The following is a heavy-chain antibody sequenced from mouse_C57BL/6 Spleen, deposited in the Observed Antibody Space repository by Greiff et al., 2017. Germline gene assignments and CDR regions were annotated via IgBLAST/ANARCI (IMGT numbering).Heavy chain of an antibody. CDR1: GFTFSDYG. V-gene: IGHV5-17*01. CDR2: ISSGSSTI. Sequence: DVLLVESGGGLVKPGGSLKLSCAASGFTFSDYGMHWVRQAPEKGLEWVAYISSGSSTIYYADTVKGRFTISRDNAKNTLFLQMTSLRSEDTAMYYCARDYYGSPCAMDYWGQGTSVTVSS. CDR3: ARDYYGSPCAMDY. D-gene: IGHD1-1*01. J-gene: IGHJ4*01.